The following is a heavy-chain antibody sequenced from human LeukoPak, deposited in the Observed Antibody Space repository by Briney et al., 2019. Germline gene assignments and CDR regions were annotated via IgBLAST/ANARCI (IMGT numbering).Heavy chain of an antibody. V-gene: IGHV1-2*02. J-gene: IGHJ4*02. CDR1: GYTFTGYY. D-gene: IGHD6-19*01. CDR3: ASRSGWSAPFAY. CDR2: TNPNSGGT. Sequence: ASVKVSGKASGYTFTGYYMHWVRQAPGQGLEGMGWTNPNSGGTNYAQKFQGRVTITRDTSISTANMELSRMRSDDTAVYSCASRSGWSAPFAYWGQGTLVTVSS.